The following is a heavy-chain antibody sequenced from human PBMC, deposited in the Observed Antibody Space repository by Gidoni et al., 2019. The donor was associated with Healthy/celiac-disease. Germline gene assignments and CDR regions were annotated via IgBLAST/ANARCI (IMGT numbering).Heavy chain of an antibody. CDR1: GGSISSSSYY. J-gene: IGHJ4*02. CDR2: IYYSGST. CDR3: ARISRGFLEWLLYFDY. V-gene: IGHV4-39*01. Sequence: QLQLQESGPGLVKPSETLSLTCTVSGGSISSSSYYWGWIRQPPGKGLEWIGSIYYSGSTYYNPSLKSRVTISVDTSKNQFSLKLSSVTAADTAVYYCARISRGFLEWLLYFDYWGQGTLVTVSS. D-gene: IGHD3-3*01.